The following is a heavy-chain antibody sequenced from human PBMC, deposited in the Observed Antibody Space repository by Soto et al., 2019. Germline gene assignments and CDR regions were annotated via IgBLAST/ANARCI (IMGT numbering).Heavy chain of an antibody. CDR2: MNPNSGNT. CDR1: GYTFTSYD. J-gene: IGHJ4*02. CDR3: ARGLAWGDYGEY. D-gene: IGHD4-17*01. V-gene: IGHV1-8*01. Sequence: ASVKVSCKASGYTFTSYDINWVRQATGQGLEWMGWMNPNSGNTGYAQKFKGRVTMTRNTSISTAYMELSSLRSEDTAVYYCARGLAWGDYGEYWGQGTLVTFSA.